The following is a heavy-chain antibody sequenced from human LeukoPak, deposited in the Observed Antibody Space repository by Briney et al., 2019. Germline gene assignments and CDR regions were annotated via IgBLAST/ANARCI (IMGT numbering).Heavy chain of an antibody. J-gene: IGHJ4*02. CDR2: ITTYNGDT. CDR1: GYTFTTYP. CDR3: ALISYCTTATCYYLDY. D-gene: IGHD2-8*01. V-gene: IGHV1-18*01. Sequence: ASVKVSCETSGYTFTTYPINWVRQAPGQGLEWMGWITTYNGDTNYAQNLQGGVTMTADTSTSTAYMGLRSLRSDDTAVYYCALISYCTTATCYYLDYWGQGTLVTVSS.